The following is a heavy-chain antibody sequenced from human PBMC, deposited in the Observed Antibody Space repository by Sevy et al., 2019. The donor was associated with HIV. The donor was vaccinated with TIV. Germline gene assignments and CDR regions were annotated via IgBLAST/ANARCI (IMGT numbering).Heavy chain of an antibody. Sequence: SQTLSLTCAISGDSVSSNSAAWNWIRQSPSRGLEWLGRTYYRSKWYNDYAVSVKSRITINPDTSKNQVSLQLNSVTAEDTAIYYCARDGLTYGGMDVWGQGTTVTVSS. J-gene: IGHJ6*02. CDR1: GDSVSSNSAA. CDR3: ARDGLTYGGMDV. V-gene: IGHV6-1*01. D-gene: IGHD1-20*01. CDR2: TYYRSKWYN.